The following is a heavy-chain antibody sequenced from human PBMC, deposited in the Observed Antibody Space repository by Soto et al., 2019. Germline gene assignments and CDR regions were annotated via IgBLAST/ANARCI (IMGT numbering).Heavy chain of an antibody. CDR1: GVSVTSYY. Sequence: SETLSLTCSVSGVSVTSYYWSWIRQPPGKRLEWIGYVYYSGTTNYNPSLKSRVTISVDLSKNQFSLRLRSVTTADTALYYCARTTAVPNTLRSRYFFDYWGQGTLVTVSS. D-gene: IGHD4-17*01. CDR2: VYYSGTT. J-gene: IGHJ4*02. V-gene: IGHV4-59*02. CDR3: ARTTAVPNTLRSRYFFDY.